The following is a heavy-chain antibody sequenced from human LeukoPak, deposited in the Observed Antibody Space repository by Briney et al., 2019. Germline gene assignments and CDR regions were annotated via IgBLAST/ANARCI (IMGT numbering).Heavy chain of an antibody. Sequence: AGGSLRLSCAASGFTLSSYSMNWVRQAPGKGLEWVSYISSSSSTIYYADSVKGRFTISRDNAKNSLYLQMNSLRAEDTAIYYCANYPNQVVFFSWGQGTLVTVSS. J-gene: IGHJ5*02. V-gene: IGHV3-48*01. CDR1: GFTLSSYS. CDR3: ANYPNQVVFFS. CDR2: ISSSSSTI. D-gene: IGHD2-2*01.